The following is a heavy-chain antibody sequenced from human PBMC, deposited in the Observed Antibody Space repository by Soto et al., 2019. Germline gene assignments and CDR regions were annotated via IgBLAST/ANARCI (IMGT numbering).Heavy chain of an antibody. V-gene: IGHV1-3*01. Sequence: QVQLVQSGAEVKKPGASVKVSCKASGYTFTSYAMHWVRQAPGQRLEWMGWINAGNGNTKYSQKFQGRVTITRDTSASTAYMELSSLRSEDTAGYYCAREYSSSSSDYYYGMDVWGQGTTVTVSS. D-gene: IGHD6-6*01. CDR1: GYTFTSYA. J-gene: IGHJ6*02. CDR3: AREYSSSSSDYYYGMDV. CDR2: INAGNGNT.